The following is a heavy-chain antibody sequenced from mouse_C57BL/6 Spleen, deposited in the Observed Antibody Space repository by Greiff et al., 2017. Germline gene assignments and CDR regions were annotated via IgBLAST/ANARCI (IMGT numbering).Heavy chain of an antibody. CDR3: TRAREGTSGAWFAY. J-gene: IGHJ3*01. V-gene: IGHV5-9-1*02. Sequence: EVHLVESGEGLVKPGGSLKLSCAASGFTFSSYAMSWVRQTPEKRLEWVAYISSGGDYIYYADTVKGRFTISRDNARNTLYLQMSSLKSEDTAMYYCTRAREGTSGAWFAYWGQGTLVTVSA. D-gene: IGHD2-14*01. CDR2: ISSGGDYI. CDR1: GFTFSSYA.